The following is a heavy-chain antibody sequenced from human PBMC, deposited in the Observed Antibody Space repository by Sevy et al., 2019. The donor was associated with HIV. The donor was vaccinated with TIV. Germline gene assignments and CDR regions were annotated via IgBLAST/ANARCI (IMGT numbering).Heavy chain of an antibody. CDR3: ARTPLLSIPGTTDVYFDN. CDR1: GGTFSSYA. D-gene: IGHD1-7*01. J-gene: IGHJ4*02. V-gene: IGHV1-69*13. CDR2: IIPIFGTT. Sequence: ASVKVSCKASGGTFSSYALSWVRQAPGQGLEWMGGIIPIFGTTNLAQKFQGRVTITADESRSTAYMELSSLRSADTAVYYCARTPLLSIPGTTDVYFDNWGQGTLVTVSS.